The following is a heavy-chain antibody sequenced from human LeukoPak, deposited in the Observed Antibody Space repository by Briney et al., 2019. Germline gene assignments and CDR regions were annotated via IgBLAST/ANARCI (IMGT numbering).Heavy chain of an antibody. D-gene: IGHD2-15*01. CDR1: GGTFSSYA. Sequence: ASVKVSCKASGGTFSSYAISWVRQAPGQGLEWMGGIIPIFGTANYAQKFQGRVTITTDESTSTAYMELSSLRSEDTAVYYCASHEGYCGGGSCYQGAFDIWGQGTMVTVSS. J-gene: IGHJ3*02. CDR3: ASHEGYCGGGSCYQGAFDI. V-gene: IGHV1-69*05. CDR2: IIPIFGTA.